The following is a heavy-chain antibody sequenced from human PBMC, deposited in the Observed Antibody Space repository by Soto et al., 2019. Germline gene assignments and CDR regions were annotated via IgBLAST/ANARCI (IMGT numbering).Heavy chain of an antibody. CDR3: VRATYFSDSSGYTRCLDY. D-gene: IGHD3-22*01. CDR1: GSTFTSYG. J-gene: IGHJ4*02. Sequence: GASVKVSCKASGSTFTSYGISWVRQAPGQGLEWMGWISAYNGNTNYAQKHQGRVTMTTDTSTSTAYMELRSLRSDDTAFFFFVRATYFSDSSGYTRCLDYWGQGTLVTVSS. CDR2: ISAYNGNT. V-gene: IGHV1-18*04.